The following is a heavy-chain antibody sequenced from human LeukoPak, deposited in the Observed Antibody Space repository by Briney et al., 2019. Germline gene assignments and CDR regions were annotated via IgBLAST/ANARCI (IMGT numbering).Heavy chain of an antibody. J-gene: IGHJ4*02. CDR1: GFTFSSYG. D-gene: IGHD3-16*02. V-gene: IGHV3-23*01. Sequence: GGSLRLSCAASGFTFSSYGMSWVRQAPGKGLEWVSAISGSGGSTYYADSVKGRFTISRDNSKNTLYLQMNSLRAEDTAVYYGAKPDLSYYFDYWGQGTLVTVSS. CDR3: AKPDLSYYFDY. CDR2: ISGSGGST.